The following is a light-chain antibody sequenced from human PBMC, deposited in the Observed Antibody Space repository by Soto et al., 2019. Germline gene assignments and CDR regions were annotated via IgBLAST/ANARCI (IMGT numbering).Light chain of an antibody. V-gene: IGKV2D-29*01. CDR1: QTLLHSNGKTY. CDR3: MQSLNRPLT. J-gene: IGKJ4*01. Sequence: DIVMTQTPLSLSVTPGQPASISCKSSQTLLHSNGKTYLYWYLQKPGQPPQLLIHGVSNRFSGVPDRFSGSGSETAFTLKISRVEAEDVGVYYCMQSLNRPLTFGGGTKLEIK. CDR2: GVS.